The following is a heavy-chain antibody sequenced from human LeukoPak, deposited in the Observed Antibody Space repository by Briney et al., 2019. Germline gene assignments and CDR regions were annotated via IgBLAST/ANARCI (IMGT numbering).Heavy chain of an antibody. CDR1: GFTFGDYA. D-gene: IGHD1-1*01. V-gene: IGHV3-49*03. CDR3: TRDRGAYNLYDY. Sequence: GGSLRLSCTASGFTFGDYAMSWIRQAPGKGLEWVGFVRSKAYGETADYAASVKGRFTISRDDSKAIAYLQMNSLKTEDTAVYHCTRDRGAYNLYDYWGQGTLVTVSS. CDR2: VRSKAYGETA. J-gene: IGHJ4*02.